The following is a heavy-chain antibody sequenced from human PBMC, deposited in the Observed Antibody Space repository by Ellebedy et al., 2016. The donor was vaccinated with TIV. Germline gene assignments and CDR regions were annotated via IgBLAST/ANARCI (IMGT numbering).Heavy chain of an antibody. D-gene: IGHD6-19*01. Sequence: GESLKISCVASGFTFSTYDLHWVRQATGKGLEWVSGVGSACATSYLGSVMGRFTISRENAKNTLYLQMNSLRDEDTAVYYCARIISSGAYWGQGTLVTVSS. CDR1: GFTFSTYD. CDR3: ARIISSGAY. J-gene: IGHJ4*02. CDR2: VGSACAT. V-gene: IGHV3-13*01.